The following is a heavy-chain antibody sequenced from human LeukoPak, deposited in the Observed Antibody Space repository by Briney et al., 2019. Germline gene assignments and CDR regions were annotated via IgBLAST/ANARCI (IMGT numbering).Heavy chain of an antibody. D-gene: IGHD3-16*01. Sequence: ASVKVSCKASGYTFIDYNIHWVRQAPGQGPEWMGWMRPGSGDRKYAKNFQDRVTMTSDTSITTAYMELSGLRFDDTAIYYCASGLGRSWFDPWGQGTLVTVSS. CDR1: GYTFIDYN. J-gene: IGHJ5*02. V-gene: IGHV1-2*02. CDR2: MRPGSGDR. CDR3: ASGLGRSWFDP.